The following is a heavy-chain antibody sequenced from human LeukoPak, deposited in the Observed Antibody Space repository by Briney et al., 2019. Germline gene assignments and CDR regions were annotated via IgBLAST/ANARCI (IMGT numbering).Heavy chain of an antibody. D-gene: IGHD4-17*01. CDR2: IYSGGST. CDR1: GFTVSSNY. V-gene: IGHV3-66*01. Sequence: GGSLRLSCAASGFTVSSNYMSWVRQAPGKGLEWVSVIYSGGSTYYADSVKGRFTISRDNSKNTLSLKMNSLRAADTAVYSCARGDYGDYWNYYYMDVWGKGTTVTVSS. J-gene: IGHJ6*03. CDR3: ARGDYGDYWNYYYMDV.